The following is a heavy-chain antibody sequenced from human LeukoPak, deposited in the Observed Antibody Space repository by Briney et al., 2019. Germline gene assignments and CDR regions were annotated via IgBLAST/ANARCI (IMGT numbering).Heavy chain of an antibody. J-gene: IGHJ5*02. CDR2: IRYDGSNK. D-gene: IGHD3-16*01. V-gene: IGHV3-30*02. CDR1: GFIFSSYG. CDR3: AKDGGGALGWFDP. Sequence: GGSLRLSCTASGFIFSSYGMHWVRQAPGKGLEWVAFIRYDGSNKYYADSVKGRFTISRDNSKNTLYLQMNSLRAEDTAVYYCAKDGGGALGWFDPWGQGTLVTVSS.